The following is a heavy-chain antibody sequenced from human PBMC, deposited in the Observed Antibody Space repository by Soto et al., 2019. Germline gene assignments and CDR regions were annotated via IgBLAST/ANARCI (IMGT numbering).Heavy chain of an antibody. D-gene: IGHD2-21*01. CDR3: VRRAGGAVVWYYDL. CDR2: VSGRGGSA. Sequence: EVQLLESGGGWVQRGGSLRLSCAASGCIFNNYAMTWFRQAPGKGLEWVARVSGRGGSAYYADSVKGRLTISRDNPNNTLYLQMTNVRGEDTAVYYCVRRAGGAVVWYYDLWGRGTLVSVFS. CDR1: GCIFNNYA. V-gene: IGHV3-23*01. J-gene: IGHJ2*01.